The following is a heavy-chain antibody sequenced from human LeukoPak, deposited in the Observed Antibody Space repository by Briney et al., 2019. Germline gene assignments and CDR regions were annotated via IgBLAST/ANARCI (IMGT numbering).Heavy chain of an antibody. CDR1: GGSISSGGYY. CDR3: ARGTEDIVLMVYAIGYYFDY. CDR2: IYYSGST. V-gene: IGHV4-31*03. Sequence: KPSQTLSLTCTVSGGSISSGGYYWSWIRQHPGKGLVWIGYIYYSGSTYYNPSLKSRVTISVDTSKNQFSLKLSSVTAADTAVYYCARGTEDIVLMVYAIGYYFDYWGQGTLVTVSS. J-gene: IGHJ4*02. D-gene: IGHD2-8*01.